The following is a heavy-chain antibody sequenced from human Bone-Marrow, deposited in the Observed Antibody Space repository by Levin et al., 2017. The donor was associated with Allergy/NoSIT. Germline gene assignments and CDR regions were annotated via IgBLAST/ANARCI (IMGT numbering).Heavy chain of an antibody. Sequence: SETLSLTCTVSGGSISSSSYYWGWIRQPPGKGLEWIGSIYYSGSTYYNPSLKSRVTISVDTSKNQFSLKLSSVTAADTAVYYCARLGALAARRGSYYYYYYGMDVWGQGTTVTVSS. V-gene: IGHV4-39*01. CDR2: IYYSGST. D-gene: IGHD6-6*01. CDR1: GGSISSSSYY. J-gene: IGHJ6*02. CDR3: ARLGALAARRGSYYYYYYGMDV.